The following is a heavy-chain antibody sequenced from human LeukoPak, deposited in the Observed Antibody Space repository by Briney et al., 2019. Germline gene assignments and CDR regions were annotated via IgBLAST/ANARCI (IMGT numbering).Heavy chain of an antibody. V-gene: IGHV3-43*01. CDR2: XXXDGGST. D-gene: IGHD6-25*01. J-gene: IGHJ3*02. Sequence: LXXSCAAXXXXXXXXXMHWXRXAXGXXLXXVXXXXXDGGSTYYADSVKGRFTISRDNSKNSLYLQMNSLRTEDTALYYCAKIKYGRLRIGAFDIWGQGTMVTVSS. CDR3: AKIKYGRLRIGAFDI. CDR1: XXXXXXXX.